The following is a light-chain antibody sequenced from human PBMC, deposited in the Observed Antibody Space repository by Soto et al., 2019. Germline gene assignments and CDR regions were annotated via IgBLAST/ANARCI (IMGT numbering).Light chain of an antibody. V-gene: IGKV3-20*01. Sequence: EIVLRQAPATLSLSPGERATLSCRASQSVTTYLAWYQQKPGQAPRLLIYGASNRATGIPDRFSGSGSGTDFTLTISRLEPEEFAVYYCQQYGSSPRTFGQGTKVDI. CDR2: GAS. J-gene: IGKJ1*01. CDR1: QSVTTY. CDR3: QQYGSSPRT.